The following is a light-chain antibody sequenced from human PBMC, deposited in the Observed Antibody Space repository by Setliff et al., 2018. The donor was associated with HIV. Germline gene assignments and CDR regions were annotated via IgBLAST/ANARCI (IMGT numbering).Light chain of an antibody. V-gene: IGLV2-23*02. Sequence: QSVLAQPASVSGSPGQSITISCTGTSSDVGSYNLVSWYQQHPGKAPKLMIYEVSKRPSGVSNRFSGSKSDNTASLTISGLQAEDEADYYCCSYAGSSTSVVFGGGTKVTV. J-gene: IGLJ2*01. CDR2: EVS. CDR1: SSDVGSYNL. CDR3: CSYAGSSTSVV.